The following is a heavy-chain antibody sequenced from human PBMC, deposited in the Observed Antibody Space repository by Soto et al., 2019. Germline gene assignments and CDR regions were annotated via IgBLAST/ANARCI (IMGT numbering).Heavy chain of an antibody. V-gene: IGHV3-11*01. J-gene: IGHJ4*02. D-gene: IGHD2-8*01. CDR3: AREAMVYAIGPSAFDY. Sequence: PGGSLRLSCAASGFTFSDYYMSWIRQAPGKGLEWVSYISSSGSTIYYADSVKGRFTISRDNAKNSLYLQMNSLRAEDTAVYYCAREAMVYAIGPSAFDYWGQGTLVTVSS. CDR1: GFTFSDYY. CDR2: ISSSGSTI.